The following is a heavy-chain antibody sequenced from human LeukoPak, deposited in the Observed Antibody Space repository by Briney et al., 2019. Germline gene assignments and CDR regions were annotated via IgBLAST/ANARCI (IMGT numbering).Heavy chain of an antibody. D-gene: IGHD6-13*01. V-gene: IGHV3-21*01. CDR1: GFTFSSYS. J-gene: IGHJ3*02. CDR3: ARVVSRAFDI. Sequence: GGSLRLSCAASGFTFSSYSMNWVRQAPGKGLEWVSSISSSSSYIYYADSVKGRFTISRDNAKNSLYLQMNSLRVEDTAVYYCARVVSRAFDIWGQGTMVTVSS. CDR2: ISSSSSYI.